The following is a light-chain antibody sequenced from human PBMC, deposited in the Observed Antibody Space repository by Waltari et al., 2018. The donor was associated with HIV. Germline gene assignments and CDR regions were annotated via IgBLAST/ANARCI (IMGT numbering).Light chain of an antibody. J-gene: IGLJ3*02. CDR3: QTWCTGVRV. CDR1: SGHSHYA. Sequence: QLVVTQSPSASASLGASVKLTCTLSSGHSHYAIAWLQQQPQKAPRYLMKVNSDGSHNRGDGIPDRFSGSSSGAERYLTISSLQSEDESDYFCQTWCTGVRVFGGGTKLTVL. V-gene: IGLV4-69*01. CDR2: VNSDGSH.